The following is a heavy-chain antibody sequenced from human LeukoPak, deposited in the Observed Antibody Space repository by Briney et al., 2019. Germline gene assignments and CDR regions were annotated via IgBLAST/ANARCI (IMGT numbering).Heavy chain of an antibody. J-gene: IGHJ6*02. Sequence: SETLSLTCAVYGGSFSGYYWSWIRQPPGKGLEWIGEINHSGSTNYNPSLKSRVTISVDTSKNQFSLELSSVTAADTAVYYCARRSDYTTGRYGMDVWGQGATVTVSS. CDR1: GGSFSGYY. CDR2: INHSGST. D-gene: IGHD4-11*01. V-gene: IGHV4-34*01. CDR3: ARRSDYTTGRYGMDV.